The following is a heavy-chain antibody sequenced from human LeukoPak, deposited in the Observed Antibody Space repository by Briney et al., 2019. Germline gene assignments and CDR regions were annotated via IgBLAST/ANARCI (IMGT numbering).Heavy chain of an antibody. CDR1: GGSISSYY. CDR2: IYYSGST. J-gene: IGHJ5*02. D-gene: IGHD1-14*01. Sequence: SETLSLTCTVSGGSISSYYWSWIRQPPGKGLEWIGYIYYSGSTNYNPSLKSRVTISADTSKNQFSLKLSSVTAADTAVYYCARRIGRNWFDPWGQGTLVTVSS. V-gene: IGHV4-59*12. CDR3: ARRIGRNWFDP.